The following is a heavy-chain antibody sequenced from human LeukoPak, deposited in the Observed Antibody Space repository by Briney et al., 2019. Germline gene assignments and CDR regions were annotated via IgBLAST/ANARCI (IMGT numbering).Heavy chain of an antibody. CDR1: GYTFTSYA. V-gene: IGHV1-3*01. CDR2: INAGNGNT. J-gene: IGHJ6*03. CDR3: ARDGPAARSSLDFDYYYYMDV. Sequence: GASVKVSCKASGYTFTSYAMHWVRQAPGQRLEWMGWINAGNGNTKYSQKFQGRVTITRDTSASTAYMELSSLRSEDTAVYYCARDGPAARSSLDFDYYYYMDVWGKGTTVTVSS. D-gene: IGHD6-6*01.